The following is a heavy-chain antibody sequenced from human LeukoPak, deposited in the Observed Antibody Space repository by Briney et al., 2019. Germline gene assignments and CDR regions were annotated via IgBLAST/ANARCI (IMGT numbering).Heavy chain of an antibody. Sequence: SVKVSFKASGGTFISYAISWVRQAPGQGVEWMGGIIPILGIANYAQKFQGRVTITADKSTSTAYMELSSLRSEDTAVYYCARGILTGFRYGMDVWGQGTTVTVSS. CDR3: ARGILTGFRYGMDV. J-gene: IGHJ6*02. V-gene: IGHV1-69*04. CDR2: IIPILGIA. D-gene: IGHD3-9*01. CDR1: GGTFISYA.